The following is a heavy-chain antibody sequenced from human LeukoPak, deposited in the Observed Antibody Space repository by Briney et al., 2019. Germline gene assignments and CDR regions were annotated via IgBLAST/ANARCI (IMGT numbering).Heavy chain of an antibody. V-gene: IGHV3-23*01. D-gene: IGHD2-15*01. J-gene: IGHJ4*02. Sequence: PGEPLTLSCAASGFTFNSYAISWVRQAPRQGRALVSAVSGYSGSTYYGDSVTGLFTISRDNSRNTLYLQMNSLRAEDTAGYYCTKNPVAATRLLRFDYWGQGTLVTVSS. CDR1: GFTFNSYA. CDR3: TKNPVAATRLLRFDY. CDR2: VSGYSGST.